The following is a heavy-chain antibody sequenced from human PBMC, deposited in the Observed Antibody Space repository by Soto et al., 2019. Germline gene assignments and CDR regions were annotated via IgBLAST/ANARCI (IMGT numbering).Heavy chain of an antibody. CDR3: AGDGGVTALGDYYSGLDV. V-gene: IGHV4-4*02. J-gene: IGHJ6*02. CDR1: GVSVTRIIS. Sequence: VQLQEACPGLVKPSGTLSLTCAGSGVSVTRIISWTWVRQSPGKGLEWLGEIHLSVTTNYNPSLRSRVSISVDKSKNEFSLHLTSVTAADTAVYYCAGDGGVTALGDYYSGLDVWGQGTTVTVSS. CDR2: IHLSVTT. D-gene: IGHD2-21*02.